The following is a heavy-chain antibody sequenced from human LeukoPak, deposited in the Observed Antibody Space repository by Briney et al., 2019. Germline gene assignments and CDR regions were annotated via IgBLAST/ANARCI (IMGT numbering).Heavy chain of an antibody. J-gene: IGHJ4*02. CDR1: GFTFSSYA. CDR3: ARSMRLFSY. D-gene: IGHD3-22*01. V-gene: IGHV3-30-3*01. CDR2: ISYDGSNK. Sequence: HPGGSLRLSCAASGFTFSSYAMHWVRQAPGKGLEGVAVISYDGSNKYYADSVKGRFIISRDNSKNTLYLQMNSLRAEDTAVYYCARSMRLFSYWGQGTLVTVSS.